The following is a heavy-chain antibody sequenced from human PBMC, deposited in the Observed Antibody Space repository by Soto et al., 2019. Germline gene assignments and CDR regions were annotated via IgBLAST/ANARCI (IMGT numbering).Heavy chain of an antibody. CDR1: GGSISGHY. J-gene: IGHJ4*02. CDR3: ARVGSSGWSPDY. D-gene: IGHD3-22*01. V-gene: IGHV4-59*11. CDR2: IFYSGST. Sequence: QVQLQESGPGLVKPSGTLSLTCTVSGGSISGHYWIWIRQSPGKRLEWIGYIFYSGSTNYNPSLKNRVSLSVDTSKNQFSLRLTAGTAADTAVYYCARVGSSGWSPDYWGQGTLVTVSS.